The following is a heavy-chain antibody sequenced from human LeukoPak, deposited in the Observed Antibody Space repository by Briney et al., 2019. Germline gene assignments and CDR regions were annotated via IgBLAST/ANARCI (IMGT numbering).Heavy chain of an antibody. Sequence: ASVKISCKASGYTFTGYYMHWVRQAPGQGLEWMGWVNPNNGGTSYAQKFQGRVTMTRDTSITTAYMELSSLRSDDTAVYYCARLGRQDTAMAWGQGTLVTVSS. J-gene: IGHJ5*02. CDR3: ARLGRQDTAMA. CDR2: VNPNNGGT. V-gene: IGHV1-2*02. CDR1: GYTFTGYY. D-gene: IGHD5-18*01.